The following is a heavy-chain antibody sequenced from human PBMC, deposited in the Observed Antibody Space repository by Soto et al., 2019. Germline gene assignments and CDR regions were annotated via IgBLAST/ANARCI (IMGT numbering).Heavy chain of an antibody. Sequence: QITLKESGPTLVKPTQTLTLTCTFSGFSLSTSGVGVGVIRQPPGKALECLVVIYWNDDEQYSPSMKSRLTITKDISKNQVVLTMTNMDPVDTATYYCAHRPYITSWYGFENWGQGALVTVSS. CDR2: IYWNDDE. D-gene: IGHD6-13*01. J-gene: IGHJ4*02. CDR1: GFSLSTSGVG. V-gene: IGHV2-5*01. CDR3: AHRPYITSWYGFEN.